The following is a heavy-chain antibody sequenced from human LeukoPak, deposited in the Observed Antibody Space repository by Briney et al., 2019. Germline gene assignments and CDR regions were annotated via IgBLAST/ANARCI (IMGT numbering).Heavy chain of an antibody. J-gene: IGHJ5*02. V-gene: IGHV3-23*01. CDR3: ARDLDWGAFDA. CDR1: GFTFSSYS. Sequence: GGSLRLSCAASGFTFSSYSMNWVRQAPGKGLEWVSGISPSGSISYYADSVKGRFTISRDNSKNTVSLQMNSLRAEDTALYYCARDLDWGAFDAWGQGTLVTVSS. CDR2: ISPSGSIS. D-gene: IGHD3-9*01.